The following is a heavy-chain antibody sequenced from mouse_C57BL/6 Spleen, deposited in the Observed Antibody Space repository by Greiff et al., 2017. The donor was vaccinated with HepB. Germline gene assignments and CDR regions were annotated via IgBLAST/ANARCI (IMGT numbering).Heavy chain of an antibody. J-gene: IGHJ4*01. CDR2: IRSKSNNYAT. CDR1: GFSFNTYA. Sequence: EVKVVESGGGLVQPKGSLKLSCAASGFSFNTYAMNWVRQAPGKGLEWVARIRSKSNNYATYYADSVKDRFTISRDDSESMLYLQMNNLKTEDTAIYYCVRRHYYGSRAMDYWGQGTSVTVSS. CDR3: VRRHYYGSRAMDY. D-gene: IGHD1-1*01. V-gene: IGHV10-1*01.